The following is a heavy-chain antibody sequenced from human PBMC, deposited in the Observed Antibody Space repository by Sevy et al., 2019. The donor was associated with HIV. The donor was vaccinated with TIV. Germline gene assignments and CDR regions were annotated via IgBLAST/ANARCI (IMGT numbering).Heavy chain of an antibody. Sequence: SDTLSLTCTVSGGSISSYYWSWIRQPPGKGLEWIGYIYYSGSTNYNPSLKSRVTISVDTSKNQFSLKLSSVTAADTAVYYCARSYKNYDSSGYYYDYWGQGTLVTVSS. CDR3: ARSYKNYDSSGYYYDY. D-gene: IGHD3-22*01. J-gene: IGHJ4*02. V-gene: IGHV4-59*07. CDR1: GGSISSYY. CDR2: IYYSGST.